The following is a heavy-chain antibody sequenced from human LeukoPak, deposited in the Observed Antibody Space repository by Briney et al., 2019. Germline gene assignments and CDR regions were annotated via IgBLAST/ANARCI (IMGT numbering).Heavy chain of an antibody. CDR2: IWYDGSNK. CDR3: ARDPDDYGDYSYFDY. J-gene: IGHJ4*02. D-gene: IGHD4-17*01. CDR1: GFTFSSYW. Sequence: PGGSLRLSCAASGFTFSSYWMHWVRRAPGKGLEWVAVIWYDGSNKYYADSVKGRFTISRDNSKNTLFLQMNSLRAEDTAVYYCARDPDDYGDYSYFDYWGQGTLVTVSS. V-gene: IGHV3-33*08.